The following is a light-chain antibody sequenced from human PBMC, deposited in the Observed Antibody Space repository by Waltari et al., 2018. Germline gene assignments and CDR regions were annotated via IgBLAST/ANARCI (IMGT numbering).Light chain of an antibody. V-gene: IGKV3-15*01. J-gene: IGKJ2*03. CDR3: HQYNNWPPHS. CDR2: DTY. CDR1: QTVNQN. Sequence: VMTQSPDTLSVSPGETASLSCRASQTVNQNLAWFQQKPGQPPRLLIYDTYATAAGVPARFSGSGSGTEFTLTISSLQSEDSAVYYCHQYNNWPPHSFGQGTRLEIK.